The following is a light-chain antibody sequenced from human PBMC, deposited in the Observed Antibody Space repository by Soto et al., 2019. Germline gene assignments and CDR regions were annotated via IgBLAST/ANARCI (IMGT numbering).Light chain of an antibody. J-gene: IGKJ1*01. CDR1: QSVSSN. V-gene: IGKV3-15*01. Sequence: IVMTQSPATLSVNPGERATLSCRASQSVSSNLAWYQQKPGQAPRLLIYGASTRATGIPARFSGSGSGTEFTLTISSLQSEDFAVYYCQQYNNWPQTFGQGTKVDI. CDR2: GAS. CDR3: QQYNNWPQT.